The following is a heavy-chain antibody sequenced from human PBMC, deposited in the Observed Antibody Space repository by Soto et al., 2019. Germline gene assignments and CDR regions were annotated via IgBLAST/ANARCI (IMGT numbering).Heavy chain of an antibody. CDR1: ALIVRSNY. CDR3: AKTHRATTVVTRSWYFDL. D-gene: IGHD4-17*01. Sequence: GSTGLSCTASALIVRSNYMSWVRQAPGKGLEWVSSLNGGGGSTYYNNSVRGRFTISRDNSNSTLFLQMNNLRAEDTAVYFCAKTHRATTVVTRSWYFDLWARGTLVTGSS. V-gene: IGHV3-53*01. J-gene: IGHJ2*01. CDR2: LNGGGGST.